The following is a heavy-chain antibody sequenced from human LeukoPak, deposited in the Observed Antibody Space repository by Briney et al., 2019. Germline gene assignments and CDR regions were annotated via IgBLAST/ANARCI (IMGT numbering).Heavy chain of an antibody. D-gene: IGHD3-22*01. Sequence: PSETLSLTCSVSGGSIRSNSYYWGWVRQPPGKGLEWIGSIYYSGSTYYNPSLKSRVTISVDTSKNQFSLKLSSVTAADTAVYYCARGYYYDSSGYYVFDYWGQGTLVTVSS. J-gene: IGHJ4*02. V-gene: IGHV4-39*01. CDR3: ARGYYYDSSGYYVFDY. CDR2: IYYSGST. CDR1: GGSIRSNSYY.